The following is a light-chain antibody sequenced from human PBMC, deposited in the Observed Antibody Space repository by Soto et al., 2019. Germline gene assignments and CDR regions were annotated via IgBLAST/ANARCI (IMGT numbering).Light chain of an antibody. CDR3: QQYATHPRT. V-gene: IGKV3-20*01. CDR2: DAS. CDR1: QSVGNNY. Sequence: EFVLTQSPGTLSLSPGERATLSCRASQSVGNNYLAWFQQKPGQPPRLLIYDASTRATGIPDRFSGDGSGTDFTLTISRLEPEDFAVYYCQQYATHPRTFGQGTKVEIK. J-gene: IGKJ1*01.